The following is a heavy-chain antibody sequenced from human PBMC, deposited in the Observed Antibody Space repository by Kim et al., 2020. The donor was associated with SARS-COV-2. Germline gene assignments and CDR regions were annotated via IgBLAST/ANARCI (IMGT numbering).Heavy chain of an antibody. Sequence: VDSVKGRFSHSRDNAKHSLFLQMNSLRAEDTAVYYCARVPRGYTHGPFDYWGQGTLVTVSS. V-gene: IGHV3-7*04. J-gene: IGHJ4*02. D-gene: IGHD5-18*01. CDR3: ARVPRGYTHGPFDY.